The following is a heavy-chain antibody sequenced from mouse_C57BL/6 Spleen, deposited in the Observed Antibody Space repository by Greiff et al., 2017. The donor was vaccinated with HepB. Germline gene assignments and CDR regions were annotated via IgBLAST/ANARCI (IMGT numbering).Heavy chain of an antibody. CDR2: ISSGSSTI. J-gene: IGHJ3*01. Sequence: EVQLVESGGGLVKPGGSLKLSCAASGFTFSDYGMHWVRQAPEKGLEWVAYISSGSSTIYYADTVKGRFTISRDNAKNTLFLQMTSLRSEDTAMYYCARPRITTVVAPSFAYWGQGTLVTVSA. V-gene: IGHV5-17*01. CDR3: ARPRITTVVAPSFAY. D-gene: IGHD1-1*01. CDR1: GFTFSDYG.